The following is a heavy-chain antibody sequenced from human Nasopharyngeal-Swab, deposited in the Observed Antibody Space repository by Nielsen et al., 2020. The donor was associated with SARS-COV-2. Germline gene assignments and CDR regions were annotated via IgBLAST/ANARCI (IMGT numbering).Heavy chain of an antibody. J-gene: IGHJ4*02. D-gene: IGHD3-3*01. Sequence: GESLKISCAASGFTFSSYEMNWVRQAPGQGLEWVSHISNSGVTIYYADSVRGRFTISRDNAKNSLYLQMNSLRDEDTAVYYCARTGGNTISGVVLGYYFDNWGQGTLVTVSS. CDR3: ARTGGNTISGVVLGYYFDN. V-gene: IGHV3-48*03. CDR1: GFTFSSYE. CDR2: ISNSGVTI.